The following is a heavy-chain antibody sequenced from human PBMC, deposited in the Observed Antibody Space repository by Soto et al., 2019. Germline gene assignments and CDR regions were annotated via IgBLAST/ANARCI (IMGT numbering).Heavy chain of an antibody. CDR2: ISGSGDST. J-gene: IGHJ3*02. D-gene: IGHD3-22*01. V-gene: IGHV3-23*01. CDR3: AKDAYYDSSSAFDI. Sequence: VQLLESGGGLVQPGGSLRLSCAASGLTFSSYAMTWVRQAPGKGLEWVSGISGSGDSTYYADSVKGRFTISRDNSKNTLYLQMNSLRAEDTAVYYCAKDAYYDSSSAFDIWGQGTMVTVSS. CDR1: GLTFSSYA.